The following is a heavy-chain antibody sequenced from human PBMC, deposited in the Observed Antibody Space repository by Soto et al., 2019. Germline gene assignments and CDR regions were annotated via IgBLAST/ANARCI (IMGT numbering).Heavy chain of an antibody. CDR1: GFTFSDSA. CDR2: IRSRANYYAT. J-gene: IGHJ3*02. V-gene: IGHV3-73*01. Sequence: GGSLRLSCVVSGFTFSDSAMHWVRQASGKGLAWVGHIRSRANYYATAYAASVKGRFTISRDDSKNTAYLQMNSLKTEDTAVYYCTRQSRNDYYHSDPTAFDIWGQATMVTVSS. D-gene: IGHD3-22*01. CDR3: TRQSRNDYYHSDPTAFDI.